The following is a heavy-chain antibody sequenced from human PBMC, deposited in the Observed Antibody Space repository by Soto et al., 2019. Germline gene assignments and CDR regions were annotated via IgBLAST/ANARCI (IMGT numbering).Heavy chain of an antibody. CDR1: GGSTSSYY. CDR2: IYTSGST. V-gene: IGHV4-4*07. J-gene: IGHJ6*02. CDR3: ARDLEYYDCWSGLAPLYYYYGMDV. D-gene: IGHD3-3*01. Sequence: SETLSLTCTVSGGSTSSYYWSWIRQPAGKGLEWIGRIYTSGSTNYNPSLKSRGTMSVDTSKTQFSLKLSSVTAADTAAYYCARDLEYYDCWSGLAPLYYYYGMDVWGQGTTVTVSS.